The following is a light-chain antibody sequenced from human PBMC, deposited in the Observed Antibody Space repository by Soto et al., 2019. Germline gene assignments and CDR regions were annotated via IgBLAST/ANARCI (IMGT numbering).Light chain of an antibody. V-gene: IGKV3-15*01. CDR3: QRYNNWPLT. Sequence: EIVLTQSPATLSLSPGERATLSCRASQGIGSTLAWYQHKPGQTPRLLIYDTSTRATGVPARFSGSRSGTEFTLTINSLQSEDFAVYYCQRYNNWPLTFGGGTKV. CDR1: QGIGST. CDR2: DTS. J-gene: IGKJ4*01.